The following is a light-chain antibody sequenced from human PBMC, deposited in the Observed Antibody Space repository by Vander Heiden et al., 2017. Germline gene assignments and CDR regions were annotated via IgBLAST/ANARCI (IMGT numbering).Light chain of an antibody. Sequence: DIQMTQSPSFLSASVRDRVTITCRASQSISSYLNWYQQKPGKAPKLLIYGASSLQSGVPSRFSGSGSGTEFTLTISSLQPEDFATYYCQQSNSTPHTFGQGTKLEIK. CDR2: GAS. CDR1: QSISSY. CDR3: QQSNSTPHT. J-gene: IGKJ2*01. V-gene: IGKV1-39*01.